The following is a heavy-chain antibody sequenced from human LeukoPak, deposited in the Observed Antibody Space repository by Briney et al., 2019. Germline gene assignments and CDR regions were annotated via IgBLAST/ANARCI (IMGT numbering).Heavy chain of an antibody. V-gene: IGHV4-59*01. CDR3: ARIHRYCSGGACYVLDN. Sequence: SGTLSLTCTVSGVSISSSYWSWVRQPPGRGLEWIGYIYYSGSTNSNPSLKSRATIALDTSKSQFSLKLSAVTAADTAVYYCARIHRYCSGGACYVLDNWGQGTLVAVSS. CDR2: IYYSGST. CDR1: GVSISSSY. J-gene: IGHJ4*02. D-gene: IGHD2-15*01.